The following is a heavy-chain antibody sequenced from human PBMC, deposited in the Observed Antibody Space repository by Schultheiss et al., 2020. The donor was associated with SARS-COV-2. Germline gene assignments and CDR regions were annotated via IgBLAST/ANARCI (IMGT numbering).Heavy chain of an antibody. CDR2: IRSKAYGGTT. CDR3: TRVLYNWNYGYYFDY. Sequence: GGSLRLSCTASGFTFGDYAMSWVRQAPGKGLEWVGFIRSKAYGGTTEYAASVKGRFTISRDDSKSIAYLQMNSLKTEDTAVYYCTRVLYNWNYGYYFDYWGQGTLVTVSS. V-gene: IGHV3-49*04. D-gene: IGHD1-7*01. CDR1: GFTFGDYA. J-gene: IGHJ4*02.